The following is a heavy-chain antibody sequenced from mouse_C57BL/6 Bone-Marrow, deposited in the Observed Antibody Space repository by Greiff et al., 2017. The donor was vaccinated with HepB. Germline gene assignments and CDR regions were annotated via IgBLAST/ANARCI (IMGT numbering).Heavy chain of an antibody. J-gene: IGHJ3*01. V-gene: IGHV1-5*01. D-gene: IGHD1-1*01. CDR3: TSTTVVAGRFAY. CDR1: GYTFTSYW. CDR2: IYPGNSDT. Sequence: EVKLVESGTVLARPGASVKMSCKTSGYTFTSYWMHWVKQRPGQGLEWIGAIYPGNSDTSYNQKFKGKAKLTAVTSASTAYMELSSLTNEDSAVYYCTSTTVVAGRFAYWGQGTLVTVSA.